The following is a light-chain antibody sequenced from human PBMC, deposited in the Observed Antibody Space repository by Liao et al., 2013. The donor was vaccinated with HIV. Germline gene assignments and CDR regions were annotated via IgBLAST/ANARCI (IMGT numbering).Light chain of an antibody. CDR3: QAWGGSTPNWV. Sequence: SYELTQPPSVSVSPGQTASITCSGDHLGDKDACWYQQKAGQSPVLVIFQDNQRPSGIPERYSGSNSRDTATLTISGTQATDEADYYCQAWGGSTPNWVFGGGTRLTVL. CDR2: QDN. CDR1: HLGDKD. V-gene: IGLV3-1*01. J-gene: IGLJ3*02.